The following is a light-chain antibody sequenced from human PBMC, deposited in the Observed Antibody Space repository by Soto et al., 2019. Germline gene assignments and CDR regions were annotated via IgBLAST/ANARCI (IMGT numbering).Light chain of an antibody. Sequence: EIVMTQSPATLSVSPGERVTLSCRASQDIRSSLAWYQQKPGQAPRLLIYGASIRATGVPATFSGSGSGTEFTLSISSLQSEHLGVYYCQQRSNWLWTFGQGTKVEIK. CDR3: QQRSNWLWT. J-gene: IGKJ1*01. V-gene: IGKV3-15*01. CDR2: GAS. CDR1: QDIRSS.